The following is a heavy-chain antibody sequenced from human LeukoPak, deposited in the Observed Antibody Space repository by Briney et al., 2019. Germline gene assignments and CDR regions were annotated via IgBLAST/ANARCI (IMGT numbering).Heavy chain of an antibody. V-gene: IGHV4-4*09. Sequence: SETLSLTCTVSGGSISSYYWSWMRQPPGKGLEWIGHIYTSGSTNYNPSLKSRVTISVDTSKNQFSLKLSSVTAADTAVYYCARGWAYYRMDVWGKGTTVTVSS. CDR3: ARGWAYYRMDV. J-gene: IGHJ6*04. CDR2: IYTSGST. CDR1: GGSISSYY. D-gene: IGHD5-24*01.